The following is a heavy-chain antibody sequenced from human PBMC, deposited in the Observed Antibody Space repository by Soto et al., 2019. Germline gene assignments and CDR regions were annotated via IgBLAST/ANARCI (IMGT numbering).Heavy chain of an antibody. J-gene: IGHJ4*02. CDR1: GGSISSYY. CDR3: ARVGATYYYDSSGYQITDGLLDY. CDR2: IYYCGST. V-gene: IGHV4-59*01. Sequence: SEPLSLTCTVSGGSISSYYWSWIRQPPGKGLEWIGYIYYCGSTNYKPALQRRVTITVDTSKNQFSLKPRSVTASDTAVYYWARVGATYYYDSSGYQITDGLLDYCGQGSLV. D-gene: IGHD3-22*01.